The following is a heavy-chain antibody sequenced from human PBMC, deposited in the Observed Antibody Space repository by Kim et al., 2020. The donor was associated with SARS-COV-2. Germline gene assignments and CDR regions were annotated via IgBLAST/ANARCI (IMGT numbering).Heavy chain of an antibody. V-gene: IGHV1-2*02. CDR3: ARDPSSSWPHWFGP. D-gene: IGHD6-13*01. Sequence: ASVKVSCKASGYTFTGYYIHWVRQAPGQGLEWMGWINPNSGITNYAQNFQGRVTMTRDTSISTVYMELSGLRSDDTAVYYCARDPSSSWPHWFGPWGQGTLVTVSS. CDR2: INPNSGIT. CDR1: GYTFTGYY. J-gene: IGHJ5*02.